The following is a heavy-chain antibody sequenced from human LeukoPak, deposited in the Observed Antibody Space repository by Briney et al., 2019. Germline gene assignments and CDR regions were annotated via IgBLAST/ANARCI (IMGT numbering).Heavy chain of an antibody. CDR2: ISGSGGST. CDR1: GFTFSSYA. J-gene: IGHJ4*02. D-gene: IGHD2-21*02. V-gene: IGHV3-23*01. Sequence: HPGGSLRLSCAASGFTFSSYAMSWVRQAPGKGLEWVSAISGSGGSTYYADSVKGRSTISRDNSKNTLYLQMNSLRAEDTAVYYCAKDQDPYCGGDCYSVDFDYWGQGTLVTVSS. CDR3: AKDQDPYCGGDCYSVDFDY.